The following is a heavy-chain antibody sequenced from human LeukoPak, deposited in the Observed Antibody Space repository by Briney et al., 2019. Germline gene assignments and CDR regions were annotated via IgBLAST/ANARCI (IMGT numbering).Heavy chain of an antibody. CDR1: GYTFTSYG. J-gene: IGHJ6*02. V-gene: IGHV1-18*01. CDR3: ARDCPTTILRYFDWFYYYYGMDV. Sequence: VASVKVSCKASGYTFTSYGISWVRQAPGQGLEWMGWISAYNGNTNYAQKLQGRVTMTTDTSTSTAYMELRSLRSDDTAVYYCARDCPTTILRYFDWFYYYYGMDVWGQGTTVTVSS. D-gene: IGHD3-9*01. CDR2: ISAYNGNT.